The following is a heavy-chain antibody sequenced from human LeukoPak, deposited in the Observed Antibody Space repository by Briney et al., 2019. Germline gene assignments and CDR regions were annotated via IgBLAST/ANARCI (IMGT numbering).Heavy chain of an antibody. D-gene: IGHD1-26*01. Sequence: ASVKVSCKAAGYTFTSYYMHWLRQAPGQGLEWMGIINPSGGSPTYAQNFQGRVTMTRDTSTSTVYMDLRSLRSEDTAVYYCARVSVAATYFRAFDIWGQGTTVTISS. J-gene: IGHJ3*02. V-gene: IGHV1-46*01. CDR1: GYTFTSYY. CDR3: ARVSVAATYFRAFDI. CDR2: INPSGGSP.